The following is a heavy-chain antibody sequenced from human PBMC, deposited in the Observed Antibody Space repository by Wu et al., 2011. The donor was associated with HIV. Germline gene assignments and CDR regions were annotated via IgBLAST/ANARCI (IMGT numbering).Heavy chain of an antibody. CDR3: ALGDLICDTRTCSYNSFEP. Sequence: QLQLVQSGAEVKKPGASVKVSCKASGYTFNGYHMHWVRQAPGQGLEWMGWINPSSGGTTYSQNFQGRVTLTRDTSVSTAYMELSRLRSDDTATYYCALGDLICDTRTCSYNSFEPWGQGTLITVSS. CDR2: INPSSGGT. D-gene: IGHD3-16*01. V-gene: IGHV1-2*02. J-gene: IGHJ5*02. CDR1: GYTFNGYH.